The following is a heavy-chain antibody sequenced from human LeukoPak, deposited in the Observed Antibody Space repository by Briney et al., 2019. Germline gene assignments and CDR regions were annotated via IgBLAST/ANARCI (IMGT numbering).Heavy chain of an antibody. Sequence: ASVKVSCKASGYTFTSYGISWVRQAPGQGLEWMGWISAYNGNTNYAQKLQGRVTMTTDTSTSTAYMELRSLRSDDTAVYYCARDLPPYSSSSVRYNWFDPWGQGTLVTVSS. V-gene: IGHV1-18*01. J-gene: IGHJ5*02. CDR1: GYTFTSYG. CDR3: ARDLPPYSSSSVRYNWFDP. CDR2: ISAYNGNT. D-gene: IGHD6-6*01.